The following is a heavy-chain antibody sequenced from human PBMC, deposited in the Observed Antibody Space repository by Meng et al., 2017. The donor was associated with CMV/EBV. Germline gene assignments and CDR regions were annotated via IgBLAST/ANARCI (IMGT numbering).Heavy chain of an antibody. V-gene: IGHV4-59*12. CDR1: GGSISSYY. J-gene: IGHJ3*02. D-gene: IGHD2-2*01. CDR3: ARKAQDCSSTSCYPFDI. CDR2: IYYSGST. Sequence: GSLRLSCTVSGGSISSYYWSWIRQPPGKGLEWIGYIYYSGSTNYNPSLKSRVTISVDTSKNQFSLKLSSVTAADTAVYYCARKAQDCSSTSCYPFDIWGQGTMVTVSS.